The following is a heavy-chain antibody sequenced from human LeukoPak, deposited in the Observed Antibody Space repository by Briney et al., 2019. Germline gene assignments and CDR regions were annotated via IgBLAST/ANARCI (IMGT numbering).Heavy chain of an antibody. CDR2: IIPIFGTA. CDR3: ASAITYYYDSSGYYLLDY. J-gene: IGHJ4*02. D-gene: IGHD3-22*01. CDR1: GGTFSSYA. Sequence: SVKVSCKASGGTFSSYAISWVRQAPGQGLEWMGGIIPIFGTANYAQKFQGRVTITTDESTSTAYMEQSSLRSEDTAVYYCASAITYYYDSSGYYLLDYWGQGTLVTVSS. V-gene: IGHV1-69*05.